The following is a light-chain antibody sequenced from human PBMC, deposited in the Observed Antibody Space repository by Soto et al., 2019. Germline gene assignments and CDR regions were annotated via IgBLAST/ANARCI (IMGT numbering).Light chain of an antibody. CDR1: QSVSSSY. CDR3: QQYGSSLL. J-gene: IGKJ4*01. CDR2: GAS. V-gene: IGKV3-20*01. Sequence: EIVLTQSPGTLSLSPGERATLSCRASQSVSSSYLAWYQQKPGQAPRLLIYGASSRATGIPDRFSGSGSGTDFTLTISRLEPEDFAVYYCQQYGSSLLFGGGIKVEIK.